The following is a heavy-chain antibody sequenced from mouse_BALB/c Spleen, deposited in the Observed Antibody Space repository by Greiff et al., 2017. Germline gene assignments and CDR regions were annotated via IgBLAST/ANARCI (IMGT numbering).Heavy chain of an antibody. CDR1: GYSFTGYY. V-gene: IGHV1-31*01. CDR2: INPYNGAT. CDR3: ARNYDYDDGDLYAMDY. Sequence: VQLQQSGPELVKPGASVKISCKASGYSFTGYYMHWVKQSHVKSLEWIGRINPYNGATSYNQNFKDTASLTVDKSSSTAYMELHSLTSEDSAVYYCARNYDYDDGDLYAMDYWGQGTSVTVSS. J-gene: IGHJ4*01. D-gene: IGHD2-4*01.